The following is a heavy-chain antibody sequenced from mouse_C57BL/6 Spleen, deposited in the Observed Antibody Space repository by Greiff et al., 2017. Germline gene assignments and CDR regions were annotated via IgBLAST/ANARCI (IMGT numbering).Heavy chain of an antibody. Sequence: EVHLVESGEGLVKPGGSLKLSCAASGFTFSSYAMSWVRQTPEKRLEWVAYISSGGDYIYYADTVKGRFTISRDNARNTLYLQMSSLKSEDTAMYYCTRGCYDYDEGPYAMDYWGQGTSVTVSS. CDR1: GFTFSSYA. D-gene: IGHD2-4*01. V-gene: IGHV5-9-1*02. CDR3: TRGCYDYDEGPYAMDY. J-gene: IGHJ4*01. CDR2: ISSGGDYI.